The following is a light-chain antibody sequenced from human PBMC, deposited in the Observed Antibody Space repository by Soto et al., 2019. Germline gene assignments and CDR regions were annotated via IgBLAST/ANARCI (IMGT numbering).Light chain of an antibody. CDR1: QSISLW. Sequence: DIHMTQSPSTLSASVGDRVTITCRASQSISLWVAWYQQKPGRAPNLLIYKTSSLEIGVPSRFSGSGSGTEFTLTISSLQPDDFATYYCQHYKDYSWTFGQGTKVEVK. V-gene: IGKV1-5*03. CDR3: QHYKDYSWT. CDR2: KTS. J-gene: IGKJ1*01.